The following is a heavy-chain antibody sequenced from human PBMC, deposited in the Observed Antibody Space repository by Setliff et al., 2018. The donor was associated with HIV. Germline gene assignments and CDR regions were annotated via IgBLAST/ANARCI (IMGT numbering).Heavy chain of an antibody. V-gene: IGHV1-69*13. CDR2: IIPIFGTA. J-gene: IGHJ6*02. D-gene: IGHD1-26*01. CDR1: GYTFTGYY. Sequence: GASVKVSCKASGYTFTGYYMHWVRQAPGQGLEWMGGIIPIFGTANYAQKFQDRITITADDSTSTAYMGLSSLRSEDTAVYYCARGMSTTTSTTIYNYGMDVWGLGTTVTVSS. CDR3: ARGMSTTTSTTIYNYGMDV.